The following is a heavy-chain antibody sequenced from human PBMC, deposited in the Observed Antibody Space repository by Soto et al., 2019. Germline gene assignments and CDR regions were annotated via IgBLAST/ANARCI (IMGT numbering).Heavy chain of an antibody. CDR3: ARRGAGYSYYMDV. CDR2: IYYTGST. Sequence: SETLSLTCTVSGGSISSGGYYWTWIRQHPGKGLEWIEYIYYTGSTYYNPSLKSRVTISVDTSKNQFSLKLSSVTAADTAVYYCARRGAGYSYYMDVWGKGTTVTVSS. V-gene: IGHV4-31*03. D-gene: IGHD1-26*01. J-gene: IGHJ6*03. CDR1: GGSISSGGYY.